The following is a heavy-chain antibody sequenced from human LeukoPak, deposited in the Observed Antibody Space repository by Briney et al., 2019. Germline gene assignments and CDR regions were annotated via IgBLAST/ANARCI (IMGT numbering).Heavy chain of an antibody. CDR3: ARGLLWFGESSPDAFDI. D-gene: IGHD3-10*01. V-gene: IGHV4-59*02. CDR1: GGPVTHYY. J-gene: IGHJ3*02. CDR2: IHYGGST. Sequence: PSETLSLTCSVSGGPVTHYYWNWIRQSPGKGLEWIGYIHYGGSTSYNPSLSSRISMSVDESRSQFSLKLSSVTAADTAVYYCARGLLWFGESSPDAFDIWGQGTMVTVSS.